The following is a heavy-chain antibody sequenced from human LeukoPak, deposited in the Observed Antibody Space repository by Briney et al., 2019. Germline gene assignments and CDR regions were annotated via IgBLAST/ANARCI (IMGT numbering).Heavy chain of an antibody. D-gene: IGHD3-3*01. Sequence: VASVKVSCKASGYTFTGYYMHWVRQAPGQGLEWMGWINPNSSGTNYAQKFQGRVTMTRDTSISTAYMELSRLRSDDTAVYYCARDLGVVITTYYYYYYGMDVWGQGTTVTVSS. CDR3: ARDLGVVITTYYYYYYGMDV. CDR2: INPNSSGT. J-gene: IGHJ6*02. V-gene: IGHV1-2*02. CDR1: GYTFTGYY.